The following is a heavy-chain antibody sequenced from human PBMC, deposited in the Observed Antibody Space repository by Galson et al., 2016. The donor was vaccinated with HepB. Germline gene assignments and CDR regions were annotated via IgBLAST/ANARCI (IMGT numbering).Heavy chain of an antibody. Sequence: SVKVSCKASGGIFSSFSVNWVRQAPGQGLEWMGGSIPIFGTAKYAQKFQGRVTITADDSTSTAYMEVNSLRSEDTAVYYCARVPVGATTAPYYYYGMDVWGQGTTVTVSS. CDR1: GGIFSSFS. CDR2: SIPIFGTA. J-gene: IGHJ6*01. CDR3: ARVPVGATTAPYYYYGMDV. V-gene: IGHV1-69*13. D-gene: IGHD1-26*01.